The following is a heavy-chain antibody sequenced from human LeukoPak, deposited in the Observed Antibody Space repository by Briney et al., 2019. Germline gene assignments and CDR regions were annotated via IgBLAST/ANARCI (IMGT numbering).Heavy chain of an antibody. CDR3: ARGTGSGSYYGGAFDY. D-gene: IGHD3-10*01. J-gene: IGHJ4*02. V-gene: IGHV3-53*01. CDR1: GFTVSSNY. CDR2: IYSGGST. Sequence: PGGSLRLSCAAPGFTVSSNYMSWVRQAPGKGLEWVSVIYSGGSTYYADSVKGRFTISRDNSKNTLYLQMNSLRAEDTAVHYCARGTGSGSYYGGAFDYWGQGTLVTVSS.